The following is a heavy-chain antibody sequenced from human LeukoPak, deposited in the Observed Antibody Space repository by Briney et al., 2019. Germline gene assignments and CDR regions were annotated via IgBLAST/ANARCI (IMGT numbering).Heavy chain of an antibody. Sequence: SETPSLTCTVSGGSISSSSYYWGWIRQPPGKGLEWIGSIYYSGSTYYNPSLKSRVTISVDTSMNQFSLKLSSVTAADTAVYYCASGSVLRFLEWFNGFDPWGQGTLVTVSS. D-gene: IGHD3-3*01. CDR1: GGSISSSSYY. CDR3: ASGSVLRFLEWFNGFDP. CDR2: IYYSGST. V-gene: IGHV4-39*07. J-gene: IGHJ5*02.